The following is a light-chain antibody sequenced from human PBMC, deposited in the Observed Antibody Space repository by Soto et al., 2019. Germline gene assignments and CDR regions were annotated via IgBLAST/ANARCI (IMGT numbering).Light chain of an antibody. CDR2: AAS. Sequence: DIQMTQSPSSLSASVGDRVTITCRASQSISVYVNWYQHKPGKAPKLLIYAASSFQSGVPSRFSGSGSGTDFTLTISSLHPEDFATYYCQQSYFTPPTFGGGTTVEIK. CDR1: QSISVY. CDR3: QQSYFTPPT. J-gene: IGKJ4*01. V-gene: IGKV1-39*01.